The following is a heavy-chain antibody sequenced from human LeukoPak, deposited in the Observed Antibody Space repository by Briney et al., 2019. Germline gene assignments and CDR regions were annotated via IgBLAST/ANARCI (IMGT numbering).Heavy chain of an antibody. Sequence: PGGSLRLSCAASGFTFSSYAMSWVRQAPGKGLEWVSAISGSGGSTYYADSVRGRFTISRDDAKNSLYLQMNSLRVEDTAVYYCSRRQLADYWGQGTLVTVSS. CDR2: ISGSGGST. V-gene: IGHV3-23*01. CDR1: GFTFSSYA. J-gene: IGHJ4*02. D-gene: IGHD6-13*01. CDR3: SRRQLADY.